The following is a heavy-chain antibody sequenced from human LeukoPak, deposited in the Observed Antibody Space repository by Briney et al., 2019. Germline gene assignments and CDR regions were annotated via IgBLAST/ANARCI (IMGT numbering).Heavy chain of an antibody. CDR1: GFTFSNYA. J-gene: IGHJ4*02. CDR3: AKDGMATISYYFYY. V-gene: IGHV3-23*01. Sequence: GGSLTLSCPASGFTFSNYAMNWVRQAPAKGLEGVSVISGSGGSTYYADSVKGRFTISRDNSKNTLYLQMNSLGAEDTAVYYCAKDGMATISYYFYYWGQGTLVTVSS. D-gene: IGHD5-24*01. CDR2: ISGSGGST.